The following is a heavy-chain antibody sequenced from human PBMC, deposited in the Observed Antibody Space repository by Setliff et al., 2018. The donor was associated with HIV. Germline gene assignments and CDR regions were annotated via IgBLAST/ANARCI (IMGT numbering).Heavy chain of an antibody. CDR2: ISPTGNT. V-gene: IGHV4-4*08. D-gene: IGHD4-17*01. CDR3: ASFPYADRPVPPY. Sequence: SETLSLTCSVSGASISSYYWSWIRQPPGKGLEWIGYISPTGNTNYNPSLNSRGTLSMDKSKNQFSLTLTSVTAADTAVYYCASFPYADRPVPPYWGQGILVTVSS. J-gene: IGHJ4*02. CDR1: GASISSYY.